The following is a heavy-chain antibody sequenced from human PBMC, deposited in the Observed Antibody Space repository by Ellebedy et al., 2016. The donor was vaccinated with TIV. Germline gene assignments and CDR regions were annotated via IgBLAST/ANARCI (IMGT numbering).Heavy chain of an antibody. CDR3: ARGFHNYLDY. V-gene: IGHV1-69*13. CDR1: GGTFSTYA. D-gene: IGHD3-3*01. CDR2: FLPMFGTA. Sequence: ASVKVSCKAFGGTFSTYALNWVRQAPGQGLEWIGAFLPMFGTATSAQKFQGRVTITADESMTTAYMDLSSLRSEDTAVYYCARGFHNYLDYWGQGTLVTVPS. J-gene: IGHJ4*02.